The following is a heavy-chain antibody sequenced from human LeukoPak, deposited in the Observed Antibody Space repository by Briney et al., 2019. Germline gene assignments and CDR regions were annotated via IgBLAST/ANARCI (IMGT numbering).Heavy chain of an antibody. J-gene: IGHJ4*02. CDR2: ISAYNGNT. D-gene: IGHD5-12*01. CDR3: ARDKGGYIVATTPGVSYFDY. Sequence: ASVKVSCKASGYTFTSYGISWVRQAPGQGLEWMGWISAYNGNTNYAQKFQGRVTITADESTSTAYMELSSLRSEDTAVYYCARDKGGYIVATTPGVSYFDYWGQGTLVTVSS. CDR1: GYTFTSYG. V-gene: IGHV1-18*01.